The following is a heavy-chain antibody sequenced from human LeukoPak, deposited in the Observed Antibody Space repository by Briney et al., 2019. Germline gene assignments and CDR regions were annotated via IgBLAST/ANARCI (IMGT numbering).Heavy chain of an antibody. V-gene: IGHV3-30*02. D-gene: IGHD1-26*01. CDR1: GFTFSSYG. CDR2: IRYDGSHK. Sequence: GGSLRLSCAASGFTFSSYGMHWVRQAPGKGLEWVAFIRYDGSHKNYADSLKGRFTISRDNSKNTLYLQMNSLRDEDTAVYYCARDPYSGSYGDYYYYMDVWGKGTTVTISS. CDR3: ARDPYSGSYGDYYYYMDV. J-gene: IGHJ6*03.